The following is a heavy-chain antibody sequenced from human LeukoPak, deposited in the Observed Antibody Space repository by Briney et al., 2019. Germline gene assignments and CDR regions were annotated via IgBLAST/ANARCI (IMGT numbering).Heavy chain of an antibody. CDR3: AVPGQRGSGSYAYFDY. CDR2: IIPIFGTA. D-gene: IGHD3-10*01. CDR1: GGTFSSYA. J-gene: IGHJ4*02. V-gene: IGHV1-69*13. Sequence: SVKVSCKASGGTFSSYAISRVRQAPGQGLEWMGGIIPIFGTANYAQKFQGRVTITADESTSTAYMELSSLRSEDTAVYYCAVPGQRGSGSYAYFDYWGQGTLVTVSS.